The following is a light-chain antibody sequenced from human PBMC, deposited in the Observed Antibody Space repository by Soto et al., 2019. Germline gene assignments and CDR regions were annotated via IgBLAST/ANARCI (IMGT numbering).Light chain of an antibody. V-gene: IGLV1-51*01. CDR3: GTWDSSLSAWV. J-gene: IGLJ3*02. Sequence: QSVLTQPPSVSAAPGQKVTISCSGSSSNIGNNDVSWYQQLPGTAPKLLIFDNDKRPSGLPDRFSGSTSGTSATLGITGPRTGDEAEYYCGTWDSSLSAWVFGGGTKLTVL. CDR2: DND. CDR1: SSNIGNND.